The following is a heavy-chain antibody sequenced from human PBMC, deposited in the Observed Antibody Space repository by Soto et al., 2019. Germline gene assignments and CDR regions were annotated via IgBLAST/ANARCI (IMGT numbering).Heavy chain of an antibody. CDR2: ITPFFGTA. Sequence: QVQLVQSGAEVKKPGSSVKVSCTASGGTFSNYAISWVRQAPGQGLEWMGGITPFFGTANYAQKFQGRVTITADESMSXAYMELSRLRSEDTAVYYCAQTLGLAVAGPGRFDLWGRGTLVTVSS. V-gene: IGHV1-69*12. CDR1: GGTFSNYA. J-gene: IGHJ2*01. CDR3: AQTLGLAVAGPGRFDL. D-gene: IGHD6-19*01.